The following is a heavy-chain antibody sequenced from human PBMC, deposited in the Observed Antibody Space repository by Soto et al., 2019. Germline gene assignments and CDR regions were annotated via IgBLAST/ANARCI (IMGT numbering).Heavy chain of an antibody. CDR3: ARRYSSGFDY. J-gene: IGHJ4*02. D-gene: IGHD6-19*01. CDR1: GGSISNYY. Sequence: SETLSLTCTVSGGSISNYYWSWIRQPPGKGLEWIGYVHDSGSSNYNPSLKSRVTMSVDTSKNQFSLNLSSVTAADTAVYYCARRYSSGFDYWGQGTLVTVSS. CDR2: VHDSGSS. V-gene: IGHV4-59*08.